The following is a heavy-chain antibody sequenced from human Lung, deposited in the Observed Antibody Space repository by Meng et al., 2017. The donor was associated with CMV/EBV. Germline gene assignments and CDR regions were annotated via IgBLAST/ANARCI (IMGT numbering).Heavy chain of an antibody. D-gene: IGHD6-19*01. CDR3: ASFPPPGKQWLVTDY. CDR2: IYHSGST. Sequence: ESGPGFVKPSGSPSLTCAVSGGSISSSNWWSWVRQPSGKGLEWIGEIYHSGSTNYNPSLKSRVTISVDKSKNQFSLKLSSVTAADTAVYYCASFPPPGKQWLVTDYWGQGTLVTVSS. J-gene: IGHJ4*02. V-gene: IGHV4-4*02. CDR1: GGSISSSNW.